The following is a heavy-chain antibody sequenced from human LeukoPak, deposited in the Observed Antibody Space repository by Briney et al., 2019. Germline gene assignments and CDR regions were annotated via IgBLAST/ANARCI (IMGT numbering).Heavy chain of an antibody. Sequence: PGESLRLSCAGSAFAVSSNYMSWVRQAPGKGLEWVSVIYSGGTTYYTDSVKGRFTNSRDTSKNTLYLQMNSLRVDDTALYYCTRDSTYWGQGTLVNVSS. D-gene: IGHD2/OR15-2a*01. J-gene: IGHJ4*02. CDR2: IYSGGTT. CDR3: TRDSTY. V-gene: IGHV3-66*01. CDR1: AFAVSSNY.